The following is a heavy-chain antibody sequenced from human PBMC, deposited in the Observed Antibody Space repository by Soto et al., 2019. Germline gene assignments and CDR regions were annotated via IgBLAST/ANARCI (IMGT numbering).Heavy chain of an antibody. Sequence: EVQLVESGGGFVQPGGSLRLSCAASGFTFRNYEMNWVRKAPGKGLEWVSYISSSGITTYYADFAAGRFTISRDNAKESLYLNLHSLRVEDTAVYYCARYGTRADWWGLGTQVTVSS. J-gene: IGHJ4*02. CDR1: GFTFRNYE. V-gene: IGHV3-48*03. CDR2: ISSSGITT. CDR3: ARYGTRADW. D-gene: IGHD1-1*01.